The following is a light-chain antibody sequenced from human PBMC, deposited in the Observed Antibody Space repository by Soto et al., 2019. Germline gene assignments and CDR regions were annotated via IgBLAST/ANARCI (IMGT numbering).Light chain of an antibody. CDR2: AAS. CDR1: QDISSW. V-gene: IGKV1-12*01. J-gene: IGKJ5*01. Sequence: DIQMTQSPSSVSASVGDRVTITCRASQDISSWLAWDQQKPGKAPKIMIYAASSLQGGVPSRFSGSESGTEFTLTISNLQPEDFATYYCQQASSFPPTFGQGTRLDIK. CDR3: QQASSFPPT.